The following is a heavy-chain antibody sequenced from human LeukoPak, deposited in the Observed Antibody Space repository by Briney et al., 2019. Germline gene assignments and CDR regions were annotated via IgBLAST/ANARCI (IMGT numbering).Heavy chain of an antibody. Sequence: SQTLSLTCALSGDIVSSNSAAWNWIRQSPSRGLEWLVRTYYRSNWYNDYAVSVKSRITINPDTSKNQFSLQLNSVTPEDTAVYYCARDRGIILYSSGAPTYYGMDVWGQGTTVTVSS. D-gene: IGHD6-19*01. CDR2: TYYRSNWYN. J-gene: IGHJ6*02. CDR3: ARDRGIILYSSGAPTYYGMDV. CDR1: GDIVSSNSAA. V-gene: IGHV6-1*01.